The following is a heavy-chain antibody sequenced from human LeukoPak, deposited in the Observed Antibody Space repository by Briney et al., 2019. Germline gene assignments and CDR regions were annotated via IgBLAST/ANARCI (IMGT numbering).Heavy chain of an antibody. CDR3: TREYSGLFDY. Sequence: GGSLRLSCTVSGFTFGEYAMSWFRQAPGKGLEWVGFIKSNSYGGTTEYAASVKGRFTISRDDSKSIAYLQMNSLKTEDTAVYYCTREYSGLFDYWGQGTLVTVSS. D-gene: IGHD5-12*01. CDR2: IKSNSYGGTT. CDR1: GFTFGEYA. V-gene: IGHV3-49*03. J-gene: IGHJ4*02.